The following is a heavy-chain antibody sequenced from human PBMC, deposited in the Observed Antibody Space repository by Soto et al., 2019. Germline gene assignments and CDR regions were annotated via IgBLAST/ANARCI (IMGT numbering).Heavy chain of an antibody. J-gene: IGHJ5*02. D-gene: IGHD2-2*02. CDR3: ARPKGYQLLYGWFDP. V-gene: IGHV4-34*01. CDR1: AGSFSCYY. CDR2: INHSGST. Sequence: SETLSLTCAVYAGSFSCYYWSWIRQPPGKWLEWIGEINHSGSTNANSSHKIRGTISVDTSKKQCTRKLSSVTAADTAVYYCARPKGYQLLYGWFDPWGQGTLVTVSS.